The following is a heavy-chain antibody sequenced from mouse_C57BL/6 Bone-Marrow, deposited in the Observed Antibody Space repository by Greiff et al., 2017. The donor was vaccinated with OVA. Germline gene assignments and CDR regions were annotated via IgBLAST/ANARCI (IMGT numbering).Heavy chain of an antibody. Sequence: QVQLQQSGAELVRPGASVTLSCKASGYTFTDYEMHWVKQTPVHGLEWIGAIDPETGGTAYNQKFKGKAILTADKSSSTAYMELRSLTSEDSAVDYCTRYGSSYWYFDVWGTGTTVTVSS. CDR3: TRYGSSYWYFDV. CDR1: GYTFTDYE. V-gene: IGHV1-15*01. D-gene: IGHD1-1*01. J-gene: IGHJ1*03. CDR2: IDPETGGT.